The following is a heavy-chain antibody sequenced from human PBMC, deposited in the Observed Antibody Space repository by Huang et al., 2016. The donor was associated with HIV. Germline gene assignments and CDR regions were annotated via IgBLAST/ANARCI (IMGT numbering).Heavy chain of an antibody. CDR2: MNPQSGNT. J-gene: IGHJ4*02. D-gene: IGHD3-22*01. CDR3: ARARGFLYDSTGYYSRYYFDS. CDR1: GFNFNNYD. Sequence: QVQLVQSGAEVKKPGASVKVSCKASGFNFNNYDFNWVRQASGQGLGWMGWMNPQSGNTGYAQKFQGRVTITRNTSITTAYMELRSLRSEDTAVYYCARARGFLYDSTGYYSRYYFDSWGQGTLVTISS. V-gene: IGHV1-8*03.